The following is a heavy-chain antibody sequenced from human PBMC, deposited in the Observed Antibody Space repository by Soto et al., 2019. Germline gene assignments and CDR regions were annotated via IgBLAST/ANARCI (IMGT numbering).Heavy chain of an antibody. CDR3: ARDLAYIAEAGYDAFDI. J-gene: IGHJ3*02. D-gene: IGHD6-13*01. V-gene: IGHV1-69*06. CDR1: GGTFSSYA. CDR2: IIPIFGTA. Sequence: QVQLVQSGAEVKKPGSSVKVSCKASGGTFSSYAISWVRQATGQGLEWMGGIIPIFGTANYAQKFQGRVTITAHKSTSADYMELSSLRSEDTAVYYCARDLAYIAEAGYDAFDIWGQGTIVTVSS.